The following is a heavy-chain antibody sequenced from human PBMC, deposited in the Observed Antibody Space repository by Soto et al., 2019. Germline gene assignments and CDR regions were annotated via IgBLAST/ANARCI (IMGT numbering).Heavy chain of an antibody. J-gene: IGHJ6*03. CDR2: INHSGST. D-gene: IGHD3-3*01. CDR1: GGSFSGYY. Sequence: SETLSLTCAVYGGSFSGYYWSWIRQPPGKGLEWIGEINHSGSTNYNPSLKSRVNISVDASKNQFSLKLSSVTAADTAVYYCARGRFGVVNYYYYYMDVWGKGTTVTVSS. V-gene: IGHV4-34*01. CDR3: ARGRFGVVNYYYYYMDV.